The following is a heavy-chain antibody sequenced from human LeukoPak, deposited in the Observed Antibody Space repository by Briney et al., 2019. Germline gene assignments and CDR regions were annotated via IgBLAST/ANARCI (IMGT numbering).Heavy chain of an antibody. V-gene: IGHV1-18*01. CDR2: RSIYNGNT. Sequence: ASVKVSCKASGYDFINYGISWVRQAPGQGLEWMGWRSIYNGNTDYKLQGRVTMTTDTSTNTAYMEVRSLRSDDTAAYYCARGGPFPSSSSSREYYLDYWGQGTLVTVSS. CDR3: ARGGPFPSSSSSREYYLDY. CDR1: GYDFINYG. J-gene: IGHJ4*02. D-gene: IGHD6-6*01.